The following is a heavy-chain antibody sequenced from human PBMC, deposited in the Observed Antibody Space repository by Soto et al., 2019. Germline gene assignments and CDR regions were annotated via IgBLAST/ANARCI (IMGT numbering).Heavy chain of an antibody. CDR3: ARENWYSLDV. V-gene: IGHV3-74*01. J-gene: IGHJ6*02. CDR2: ITGDGSTT. CDR1: GFTFRSYF. D-gene: IGHD1-26*01. Sequence: GGSLRLSCAASGFTFRSYFMAWVRQTPGKGLVLVSQITGDGSTTNYADSVRGRFTISRDNAKNTLHLQMNSLRDEDTAIYYCARENWYSLDVWGQGTTVTVSS.